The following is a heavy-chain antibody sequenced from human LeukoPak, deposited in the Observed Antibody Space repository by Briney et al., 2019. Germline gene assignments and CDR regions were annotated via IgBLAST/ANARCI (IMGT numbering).Heavy chain of an antibody. D-gene: IGHD3-22*01. V-gene: IGHV4-34*01. CDR2: INHSGST. Sequence: PSETLSLTCAVYGGSFSGYYWSWIRQPPGKGPEWIGEINHSGSTNYNPSLKSRVTISVDTSKNQFSLKLSSVTAADTAVYYCASTTYYYDSSGSTGIDYLGQGTLVTVSS. J-gene: IGHJ4*02. CDR3: ASTTYYYDSSGSTGIDY. CDR1: GGSFSGYY.